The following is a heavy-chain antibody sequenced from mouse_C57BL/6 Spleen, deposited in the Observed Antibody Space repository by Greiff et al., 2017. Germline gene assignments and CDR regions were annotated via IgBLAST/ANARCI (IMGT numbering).Heavy chain of an antibody. V-gene: IGHV5-9*01. CDR1: GFTFSSYT. CDR2: ISGGGGNT. Sequence: EVQLVESGGGLVKPGGSLKLSCAASGFTFSSYTMSWVRQTPEKRLEWVATISGGGGNTYYPDSVKGRFTISRDNAKNTLYLQMSSLRSEDTALYYCARGYYGSRYFDGWGTGTTVTVSS. D-gene: IGHD1-1*01. J-gene: IGHJ1*03. CDR3: ARGYYGSRYFDG.